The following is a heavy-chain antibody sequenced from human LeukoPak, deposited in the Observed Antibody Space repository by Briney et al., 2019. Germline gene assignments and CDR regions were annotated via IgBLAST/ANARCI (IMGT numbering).Heavy chain of an antibody. CDR3: TRDQMKY. V-gene: IGHV3-53*01. J-gene: IGHJ4*02. Sequence: GGSLRLSCTASEFTVSRNYMLWVRQAPGKGLEWVSLIFSNGDTHYADSVKGRFTISRDTSKNTVSLQMNSLRAEDTAMYYCTRDQMKYWGQGTLVTVSS. D-gene: IGHD5-24*01. CDR2: IFSNGDT. CDR1: EFTVSRNY.